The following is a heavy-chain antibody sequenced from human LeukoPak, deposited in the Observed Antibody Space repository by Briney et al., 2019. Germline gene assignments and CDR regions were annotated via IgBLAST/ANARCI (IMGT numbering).Heavy chain of an antibody. J-gene: IGHJ5*02. D-gene: IGHD3-16*01. CDR3: ARVTVSGGWFDP. Sequence: SETLSLTCTVSGVSISSYYWSWIRQPPGKGLEWIGYIYYSGSTNYNPSLKSRVTISVDTSKNQFPLKLSSVTAADTAVYYCARVTVSGGWFDPWGQGTLVTVSS. CDR2: IYYSGST. CDR1: GVSISSYY. V-gene: IGHV4-59*01.